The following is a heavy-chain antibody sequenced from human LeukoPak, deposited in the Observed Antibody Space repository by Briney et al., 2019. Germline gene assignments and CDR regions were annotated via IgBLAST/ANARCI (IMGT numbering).Heavy chain of an antibody. CDR1: GFTFGNYW. V-gene: IGHV3-7*01. CDR2: IKVDGSDK. J-gene: IGHJ4*02. Sequence: GGSLRLSCAASGFTFGNYWMSWVRQAPGKGLEWVANIKVDGSDKNYVDSVKGRFTISRDNAKNSLYLQMNSLRAEDTAVYYCARDSWRVLDYWGQGTLVTVSS. CDR3: ARDSWRVLDY. D-gene: IGHD2-2*01.